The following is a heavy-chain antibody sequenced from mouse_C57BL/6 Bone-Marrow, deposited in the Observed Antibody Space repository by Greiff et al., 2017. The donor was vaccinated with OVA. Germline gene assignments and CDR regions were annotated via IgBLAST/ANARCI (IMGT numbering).Heavy chain of an antibody. Sequence: VQLQQSGAELVRPGASVKLSCTASGFNIKDDYMHWVKQRPEQGLEWIGWIDPENGDTEYASKFQGKATITADTSSNTAYLQLSSLTSEDTAVYYWTFYGSSYRGYFDVWGTGTTVTVSS. CDR1: GFNIKDDY. D-gene: IGHD1-1*01. J-gene: IGHJ1*03. CDR2: IDPENGDT. CDR3: TFYGSSYRGYFDV. V-gene: IGHV14-4*01.